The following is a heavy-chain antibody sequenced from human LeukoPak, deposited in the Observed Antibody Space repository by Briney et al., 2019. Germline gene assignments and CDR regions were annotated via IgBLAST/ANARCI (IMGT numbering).Heavy chain of an antibody. CDR3: ARYEGGTMFDF. V-gene: IGHV4-61*05. CDR2: VT. J-gene: IGHJ4*02. Sequence: PSETLSLTCTVSVGSFSSSTYYWGWIRQPPGKGLEWIGTVTHHNPSLKSRVTISVDTSKNQFSLKVTSVTAADTAVYYCARYEGGTMFDFWGQGTLVTVSS. D-gene: IGHD1-26*01. CDR1: VGSFSSSTYY.